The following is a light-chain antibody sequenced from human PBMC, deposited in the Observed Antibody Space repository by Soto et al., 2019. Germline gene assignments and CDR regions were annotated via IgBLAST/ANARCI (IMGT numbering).Light chain of an antibody. CDR2: AAF. J-gene: IGKJ3*01. CDR1: QGISSW. CDR3: QPATA. V-gene: IGKV1-12*01. Sequence: DIQMTQSPSSVSASVGDRVTITCRASQGISSWLAWYQQKPGKAPKLLIYAAFSLQSGVPSRFSGSGSGTDFTLTNSSPQAENFDTYSCQPATAFGPGTKVDIK.